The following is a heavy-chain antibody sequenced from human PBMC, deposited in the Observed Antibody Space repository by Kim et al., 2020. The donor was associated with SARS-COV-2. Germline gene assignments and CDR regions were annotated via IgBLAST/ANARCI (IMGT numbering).Heavy chain of an antibody. V-gene: IGHV3-15*01. CDR1: GFTFSNAW. CDR3: TTPQAYCGGDCGLEYFQH. Sequence: GGSLRLSCAASGFTFSNAWMSWVRQAPGKGLEWVGRIKSKTDGGTTDYAAPVKGRFTISRDDSKNTLYLQMNSLKTEDTAVYYCTTPQAYCGGDCGLEYFQHWGQGTLVTVSS. J-gene: IGHJ1*01. CDR2: IKSKTDGGTT. D-gene: IGHD2-21*02.